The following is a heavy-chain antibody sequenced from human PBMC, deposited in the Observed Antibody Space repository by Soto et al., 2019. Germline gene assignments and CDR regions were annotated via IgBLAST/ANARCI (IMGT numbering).Heavy chain of an antibody. Sequence: QVQLVESGGGVVQPGRSLRLSCAASGFTFSSYGMHWVRQAPGKGLEWVAVISYDGSNKYYADSVKGRFTISRDNSKNTLYLQMISLRAEDTAVYYCAKDRGYCSGGSCYEIYYYGMDVWGQGTTVTVSS. J-gene: IGHJ6*02. D-gene: IGHD2-15*01. V-gene: IGHV3-30*18. CDR1: GFTFSSYG. CDR3: AKDRGYCSGGSCYEIYYYGMDV. CDR2: ISYDGSNK.